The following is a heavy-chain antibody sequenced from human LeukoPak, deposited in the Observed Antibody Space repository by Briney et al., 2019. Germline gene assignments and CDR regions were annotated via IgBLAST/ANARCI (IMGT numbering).Heavy chain of an antibody. J-gene: IGHJ4*02. CDR2: FFLKGST. V-gene: IGHV4-38-2*02. CDR3: ARVARCTSCFDVDY. Sequence: SETLSLTCTVSGYSITSAYYWGWIRQPPGKGLEGIGSFFLKGSTYYNPSLKSRVTISVDTSKNQFSLTLSSVTAADTAVYYCARVARCTSCFDVDYWGQGTLVIVSS. CDR1: GYSITSAYY. D-gene: IGHD2-2*01.